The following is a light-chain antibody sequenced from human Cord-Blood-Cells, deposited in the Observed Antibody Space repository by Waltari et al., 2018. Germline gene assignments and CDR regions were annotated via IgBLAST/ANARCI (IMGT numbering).Light chain of an antibody. V-gene: IGLV2-18*02. J-gene: IGLJ2*01. Sequence: QSALTQPPSVSGSPGQSVTISCTGTSSDVGSYNSVSWYQQPPGTAPKLMIYEVSNRPSGVPDRFSGSKSGNTASLTISGLQAEDEADYYCSSYTSSSVVFGGGTKLTVL. CDR3: SSYTSSSVV. CDR1: SSDVGSYNS. CDR2: EVS.